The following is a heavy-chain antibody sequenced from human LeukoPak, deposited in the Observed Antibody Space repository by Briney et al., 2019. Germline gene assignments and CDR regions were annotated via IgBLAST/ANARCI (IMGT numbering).Heavy chain of an antibody. CDR3: ARERFHGSGAPKYDY. Sequence: PGGSLRLSCAASGFTFSSYSMNWVRRAPGKGLEWLSSISTSSDYIYYAASVKGRLTVSRDNAKNSLYLQMNGLRVDDTSVYYCARERFHGSGAPKYDYWGRGTLVTVSS. CDR2: ISTSSDYI. D-gene: IGHD3-10*01. CDR1: GFTFSSYS. V-gene: IGHV3-21*01. J-gene: IGHJ4*02.